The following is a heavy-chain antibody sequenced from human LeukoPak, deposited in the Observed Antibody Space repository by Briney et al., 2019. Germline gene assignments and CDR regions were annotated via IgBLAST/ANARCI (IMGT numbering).Heavy chain of an antibody. V-gene: IGHV3-23*01. CDR2: ISGSGGST. D-gene: IGHD4-17*01. Sequence: GGTLRLSCAASGFTFSSYGMSWVRQAPGKGLEWVSAISGSGGSTYYADSVKGRFIISRDNSKNTLYLQMNSLRAEDRAVYYCAKEIWPTVTIPGRTYFDYWGQGPLVPVSS. CDR3: AKEIWPTVTIPGRTYFDY. J-gene: IGHJ4*02. CDR1: GFTFSSYG.